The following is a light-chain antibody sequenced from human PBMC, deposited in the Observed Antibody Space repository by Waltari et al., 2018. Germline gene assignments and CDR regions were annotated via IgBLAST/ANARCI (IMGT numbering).Light chain of an antibody. Sequence: QSVLTQPPSVSAAPGQKVTISCSGSTSNIGNNYVSWYQQFPRTAPKLLVYDNDNRPSGIPDRSSGSKSGTSATLGITGLQTGDEADYYCGTWDSSLSAHVFGGGTKLTVL. CDR3: GTWDSSLSAHV. V-gene: IGLV1-51*01. CDR2: DND. J-gene: IGLJ2*01. CDR1: TSNIGNNY.